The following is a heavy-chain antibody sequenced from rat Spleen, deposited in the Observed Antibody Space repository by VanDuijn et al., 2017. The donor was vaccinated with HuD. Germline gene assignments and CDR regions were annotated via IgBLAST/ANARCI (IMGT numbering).Heavy chain of an antibody. CDR1: GYSITSNY. J-gene: IGHJ2*01. Sequence: EVQLQESGPGLVKPSQSLSLTCSVTGYSITSNYWGWIRKFPGNKMEWMGYISYSGSTSYNPSLKSRISITRDTSKNQFFLQLNSVTTEDTATYYCARHGWGYGVMDAWGQGVMVTVSS. V-gene: IGHV3-1*01. D-gene: IGHD4-4*01. CDR3: ARHGWGYGVMDA. CDR2: ISYSGST.